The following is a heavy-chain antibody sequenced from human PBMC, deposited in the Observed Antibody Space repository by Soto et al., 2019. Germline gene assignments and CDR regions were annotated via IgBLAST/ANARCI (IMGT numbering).Heavy chain of an antibody. CDR3: AKDKGAIVGATSHYYGMDA. V-gene: IGHV3-23*01. CDR1: GFTFSSYA. Sequence: GGSLRLSCAASGFTFSSYAMSWVRQAPGKGLEWVSAISGSGGSTYYADSVKGRFTISRDNSKNTLYLQMNSPRAEDTAVYYCAKDKGAIVGATSHYYGMDAWGQGTTVTVSS. CDR2: ISGSGGST. J-gene: IGHJ6*02. D-gene: IGHD1-26*01.